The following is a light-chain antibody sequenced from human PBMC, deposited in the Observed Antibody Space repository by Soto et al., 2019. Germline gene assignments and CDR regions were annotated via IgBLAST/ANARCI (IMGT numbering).Light chain of an antibody. CDR2: SAT. Sequence: EIVMTQSPATLSVSPGERVTLSCRASQSVGSNVAWYQKKPGQAPRLLIYSATTRATGIPARFSGSGSGTEFTLTISSLQSEDFGVYYCQQYSMRWTFGQGTKVEIK. V-gene: IGKV3-15*01. CDR3: QQYSMRWT. J-gene: IGKJ1*01. CDR1: QSVGSN.